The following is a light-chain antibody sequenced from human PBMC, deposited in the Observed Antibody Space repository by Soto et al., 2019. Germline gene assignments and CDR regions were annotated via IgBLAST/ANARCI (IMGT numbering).Light chain of an antibody. J-gene: IGLJ2*01. CDR3: QTWDTGLL. Sequence: QLVLTQSPSASASLGASVKLTCTLSSGHSSYAIAWHQQQPEKGPRYLMKLNSDGSHSKGDGIPDRFSGSSSGAERYLTISSLKSEDEADYYCQTWDTGLLFGGGTKLTVL. CDR2: LNSDGSH. V-gene: IGLV4-69*01. CDR1: SGHSSYA.